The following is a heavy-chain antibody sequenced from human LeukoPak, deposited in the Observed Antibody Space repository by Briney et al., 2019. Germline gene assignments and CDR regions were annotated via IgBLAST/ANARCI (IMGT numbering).Heavy chain of an antibody. J-gene: IGHJ5*02. V-gene: IGHV1-8*03. CDR1: GYTFTSSD. Sequence: GASVKVSCKTSGYTFTSSDINWVRQATGQGLEWMGWINPNSGNTGYAQKFQGRVTITRNTSIGTAYMELSSLSSEDTAVYYCARVIVVIPGTNVWFDPWGQETLVTVSS. D-gene: IGHD2-2*01. CDR3: ARVIVVIPGTNVWFDP. CDR2: INPNSGNT.